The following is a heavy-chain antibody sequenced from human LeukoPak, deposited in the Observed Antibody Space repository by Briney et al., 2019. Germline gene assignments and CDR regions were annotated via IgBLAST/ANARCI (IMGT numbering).Heavy chain of an antibody. J-gene: IGHJ4*02. CDR1: AFTFSCYD. D-gene: IGHD6-19*01. V-gene: IGHV3-30-3*01. CDR3: ARRSSAWYFLDY. Sequence: GGSLRLSCAASAFTFSCYDMHWVRQAPGKGLEWVALISYDGGNKYYADSVKGRFTISRDNSRNTLNLQMNSLRPEDTGVYFCARRSSAWYFLDYWGQGTLVTVSS. CDR2: ISYDGGNK.